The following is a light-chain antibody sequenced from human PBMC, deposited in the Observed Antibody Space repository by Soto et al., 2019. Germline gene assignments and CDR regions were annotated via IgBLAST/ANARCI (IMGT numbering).Light chain of an antibody. V-gene: IGLV2-14*01. CDR1: SSDVGGYNY. Sequence: QSALTQPASVSGSPGQSITISCTGTSSDVGGYNYVSWYQQHPGKAPKLMIYEVTDRPSGVSNRFSGSKSGNTASLTISGLQAEDEADYYCSSYTSSGTLGFVGGTKLTVL. J-gene: IGLJ2*01. CDR3: SSYTSSGTLG. CDR2: EVT.